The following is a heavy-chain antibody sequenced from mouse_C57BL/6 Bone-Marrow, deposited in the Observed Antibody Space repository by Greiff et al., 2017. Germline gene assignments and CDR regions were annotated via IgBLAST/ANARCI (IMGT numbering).Heavy chain of an antibody. CDR2: FDPGTGGT. V-gene: IGHV1-15*01. D-gene: IGHD1-1*01. CDR3: TVTTVVSTNFDY. CDR1: GYTFTDYE. J-gene: IGHJ2*01. Sequence: QVQLQQPGAELVRPGASVTLSCKASGYTFTDYETHWVKQTPVHGLEWIGAFDPGTGGTAYNQKFQGKAILTADKSSSTAYMELRSLTSEDSAVYDGTVTTVVSTNFDYWGQGTTLTDSS.